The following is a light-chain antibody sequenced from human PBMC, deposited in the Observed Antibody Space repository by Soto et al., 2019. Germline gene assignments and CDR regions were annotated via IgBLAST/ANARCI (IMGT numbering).Light chain of an antibody. CDR2: EVS. J-gene: IGLJ1*01. CDR3: NSYGGSNNFV. Sequence: QSALTQPASVSGSPGQSITISCTGTSSDVGGYNYVSWYQQHSGKAPKLMIYEVSNRPSGVSNRFSGSKSGNTASLTVSGLQAEDEADYYCNSYGGSNNFVFGTGTKVTVL. CDR1: SSDVGGYNY. V-gene: IGLV2-14*01.